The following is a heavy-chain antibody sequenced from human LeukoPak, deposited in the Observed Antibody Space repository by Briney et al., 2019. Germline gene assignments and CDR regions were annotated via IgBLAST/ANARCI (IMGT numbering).Heavy chain of an antibody. Sequence: SETLSLTCTVSGGSISGYYWSWIRQPAGKGLEWIGRIYTSGNTNYKPSLKSRLTMSVDTSKNQFSLELSSVTAADTAVYYCARAVREMTTGDYFNYWGQGTLVTVSS. V-gene: IGHV4-4*07. CDR2: IYTSGNT. CDR1: GGSISGYY. CDR3: ARAVREMTTGDYFNY. J-gene: IGHJ4*02. D-gene: IGHD5-24*01.